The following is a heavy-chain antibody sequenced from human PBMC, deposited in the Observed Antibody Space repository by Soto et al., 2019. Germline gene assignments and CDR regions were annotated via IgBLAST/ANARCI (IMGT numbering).Heavy chain of an antibody. CDR2: IYYSGST. J-gene: IGHJ5*02. D-gene: IGHD6-6*01. CDR1: GGSVSSGSYY. Sequence: QVQLQESGPGLVKPSETLSLTCTVSGGSVSSGSYYWSWIRQPPGKGLEWIGYIYYSGSTNYNPSLKSRVTISVDTSNNQFSLKLSSVTAADTAMYYCARDGVAAHRRGWFDPWGQGTLVTVSS. CDR3: ARDGVAAHRRGWFDP. V-gene: IGHV4-61*01.